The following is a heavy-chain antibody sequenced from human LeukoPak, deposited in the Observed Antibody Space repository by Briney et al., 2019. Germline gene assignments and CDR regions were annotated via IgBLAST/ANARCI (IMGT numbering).Heavy chain of an antibody. CDR2: INPNSGGT. D-gene: IGHD3-9*01. CDR1: GYTFTGYY. CDR3: ARGRYLSYYYYYMDV. V-gene: IGHV1-2*02. J-gene: IGHJ6*03. Sequence: ASVKVSCKASGYTFTGYYMHWVRQAPGQGLEWMGWINPNSGGTNYAQKFQGRVTMTRDTSISTAYMELSRLRSDDTAVYYCARGRYLSYYYYYMDVWGKGTTVTISS.